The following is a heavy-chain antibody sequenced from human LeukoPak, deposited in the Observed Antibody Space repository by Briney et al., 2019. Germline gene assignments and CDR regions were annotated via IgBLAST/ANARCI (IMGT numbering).Heavy chain of an antibody. CDR3: ASQSQYVWGSYRYPTPFDY. J-gene: IGHJ4*02. D-gene: IGHD3-16*02. Sequence: SETLSLTCAVYGGSFSGYYWSWIRQPPGKGLEWIGEINHSGSTNYNPSLKSRVTISVDTPKNQFSLKLSSVTAADTAVYYWASQSQYVWGSYRYPTPFDYWGQGTLVTVSS. CDR1: GGSFSGYY. CDR2: INHSGST. V-gene: IGHV4-34*01.